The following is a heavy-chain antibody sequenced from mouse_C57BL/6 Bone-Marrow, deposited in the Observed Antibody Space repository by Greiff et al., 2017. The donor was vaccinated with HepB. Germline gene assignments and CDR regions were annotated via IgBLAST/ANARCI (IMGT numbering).Heavy chain of an antibody. Sequence: QVQLQQSGAELVKPGASVKISCKASGYAFSSYWMNWVKQRPGKGLEWIGQIYPGDGDTNYNGKFKGKATLTADKSSSTAYMQLSSLTSEDSAVYFCAREDSSGYGYFDYWGQGTTLTVSS. D-gene: IGHD3-2*02. CDR1: GYAFSSYW. CDR2: IYPGDGDT. CDR3: AREDSSGYGYFDY. J-gene: IGHJ2*01. V-gene: IGHV1-80*01.